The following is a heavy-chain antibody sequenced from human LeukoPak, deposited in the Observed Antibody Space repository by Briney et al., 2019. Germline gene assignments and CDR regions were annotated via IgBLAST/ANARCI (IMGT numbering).Heavy chain of an antibody. CDR2: IYTSGST. V-gene: IGHV4-61*02. CDR1: GGSISSGSYY. Sequence: PSQTLSLSCTVSGGSISSGSYYWSWIRQPAGKGLEWIGRIYTSGSTNYNPSLKSRVTISVDSSKNQFSLKLTSVTAADTAVYYCARDFPSTQSYSSSWSWDYWGQGTLVTVSS. D-gene: IGHD6-13*01. CDR3: ARDFPSTQSYSSSWSWDY. J-gene: IGHJ4*02.